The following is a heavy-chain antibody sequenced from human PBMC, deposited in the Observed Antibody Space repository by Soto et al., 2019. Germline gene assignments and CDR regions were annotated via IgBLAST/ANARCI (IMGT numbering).Heavy chain of an antibody. CDR2: IYDSGDT. Sequence: PSXTLSLTCTVSGASISIYYCSWIRQPPGKGLEWIGHIYDSGDTNYDPSLKSRVTISVDTSKNQLSLKLNSLTPADTAVYYCAGGAAMIYEIKYWGQGTQVTVSS. J-gene: IGHJ4*02. CDR3: AGGAAMIYEIKY. D-gene: IGHD3-16*01. CDR1: GASISIYY. V-gene: IGHV4-59*01.